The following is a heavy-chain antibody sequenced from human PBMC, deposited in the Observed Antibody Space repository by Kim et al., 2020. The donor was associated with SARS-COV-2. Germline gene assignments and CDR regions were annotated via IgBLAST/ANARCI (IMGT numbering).Heavy chain of an antibody. Sequence: GGSLRLSCAASGFTFSSYSMNWVRQAPGKGLEWVSYISSSSSTIYYADSVKGRLTISRDNAKNSLYLQMNSLRDEDTAVYYCARAPGAAPVLYYYYYYGMDVWGQGTTVTVSS. V-gene: IGHV3-48*02. D-gene: IGHD1-26*01. J-gene: IGHJ6*02. CDR2: ISSSSSTI. CDR1: GFTFSSYS. CDR3: ARAPGAAPVLYYYYYYGMDV.